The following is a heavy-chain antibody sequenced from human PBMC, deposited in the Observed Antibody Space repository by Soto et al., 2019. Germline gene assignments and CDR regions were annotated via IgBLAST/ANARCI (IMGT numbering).Heavy chain of an antibody. CDR1: GYTFSSYG. V-gene: IGHV1-18*01. CDR3: ARDDFVVRGVYYYYGMDV. D-gene: IGHD3-10*01. Sequence: QAQLVQSGAEVKKPGASVKVSCKASGYTFSSYGITWVRQAPGQGLEWMAWISGYNGNTHYAQNLQGRVTMTTDTSTNTAYMELRSLRSDDTAVYYCARDDFVVRGVYYYYGMDVWGQGTTVTVSS. J-gene: IGHJ6*02. CDR2: ISGYNGNT.